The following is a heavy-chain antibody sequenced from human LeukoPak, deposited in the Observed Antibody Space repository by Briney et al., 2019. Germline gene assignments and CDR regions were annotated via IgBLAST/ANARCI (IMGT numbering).Heavy chain of an antibody. D-gene: IGHD6-13*01. Sequence: GESLKISCQCSGYSFTTYWIGWVRQTPGKGLEWMRIVYPEDSDTRYSPSLQGQVPISADKSISTAYRHWSSLRASDTAMYYCARSSSNYNYWGQRTLVTVSS. J-gene: IGHJ4*02. CDR3: ARSSSNYNY. CDR1: GYSFTTYW. V-gene: IGHV5-51*06. CDR2: VYPEDSDT.